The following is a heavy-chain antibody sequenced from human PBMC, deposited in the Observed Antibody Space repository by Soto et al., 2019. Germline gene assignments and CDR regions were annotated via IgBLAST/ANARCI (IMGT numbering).Heavy chain of an antibody. CDR1: GGSISSSSYY. CDR2: IYYSGST. Sequence: PSETLSLTCTVSGGSISSSSYYWGWIRQPPGKGLEWTGSIYYSGSTYYNPSLKSRVTISVDTSKNQFSLKLSSVPAADPAVYYCARQAGTMIVVAPGAFAIWGQGTMVTVS. D-gene: IGHD3-22*01. CDR3: ARQAGTMIVVAPGAFAI. J-gene: IGHJ3*02. V-gene: IGHV4-39*01.